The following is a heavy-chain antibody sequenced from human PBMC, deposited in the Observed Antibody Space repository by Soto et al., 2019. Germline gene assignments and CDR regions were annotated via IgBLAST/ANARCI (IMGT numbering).Heavy chain of an antibody. CDR1: GASISSSRSY. CDR3: ASPRQGNYDFLSGYYDLDY. V-gene: IGHV4-39*01. Sequence: SETLSLTCTVSGASISSSRSYWGWVRQPPGKGLEWIVSFYYTGGTYSTYYNPSLKSRVTISVDTSKSQFSLNLRSVTAADTAVYYCASPRQGNYDFLSGYYDLDYWGQGTLVTVSS. CDR2: FYYTGGT. J-gene: IGHJ4*02. D-gene: IGHD3-3*01.